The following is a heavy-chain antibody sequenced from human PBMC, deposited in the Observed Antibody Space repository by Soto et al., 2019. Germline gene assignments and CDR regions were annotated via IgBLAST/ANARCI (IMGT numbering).Heavy chain of an antibody. CDR1: GFTFSSYW. J-gene: IGHJ4*02. V-gene: IGHV3-74*01. CDR3: VRTSLVVAAATREDY. Sequence: EVQLVESGGGLVQPGGSLRLSCAASGFTFSSYWMHWVRQAPGKGLVWVSRINSDGSSTSYADPVNGRFTISRANAKNTLYLKMNSLTAEDAAVYYCVRTSLVVAAATREDYWGQGTLVTVSS. D-gene: IGHD2-15*01. CDR2: INSDGSST.